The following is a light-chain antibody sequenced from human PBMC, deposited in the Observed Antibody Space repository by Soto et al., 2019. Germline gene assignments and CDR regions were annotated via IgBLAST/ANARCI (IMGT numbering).Light chain of an antibody. J-gene: IGKJ1*01. CDR1: QSISDT. CDR2: GAS. CDR3: QQYDNWPWT. Sequence: EIVMTQSPATLSVSPGGRATPSCRASQSISDTLAWYQQKPGQAPRLLIHGASTRAPGFPARFSGSGSGTDFTLTISSLQSEDFVVYYCQQYDNWPWTFGQGTKVEIK. V-gene: IGKV3-15*01.